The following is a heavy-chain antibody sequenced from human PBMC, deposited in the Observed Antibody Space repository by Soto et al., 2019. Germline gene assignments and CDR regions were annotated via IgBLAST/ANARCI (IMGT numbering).Heavy chain of an antibody. D-gene: IGHD3-3*01. CDR2: ISSSGRRT. V-gene: IGHV3-23*01. CDR3: AKVAESGVVIEYFDS. J-gene: IGHJ4*02. CDR1: GFTFANFG. Sequence: LRLSCGGSGFTFANFGMGWVRQAPGKGLYWVSSISSSGRRTYYADSVKGRFTISRDNSKSTLYLQMDSLRADDTAVYYCAKVAESGVVIEYFDSWGQGSLVTVSS.